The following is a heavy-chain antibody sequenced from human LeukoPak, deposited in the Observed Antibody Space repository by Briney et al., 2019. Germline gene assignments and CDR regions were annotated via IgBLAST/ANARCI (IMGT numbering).Heavy chain of an antibody. V-gene: IGHV4/OR15-8*02. CDR2: ISLAGQT. J-gene: IGHJ4*02. D-gene: IGHD1-26*01. Sequence: SETLSLTCGVSGGSISGTNWWSWVRQPPGQGLERIGEISLAGQTNYNPSLNGRVTMSLDKSSNQLSLHLTSVTAADTATYFCSRESGPFCPFGYWGQGTLVIVSS. CDR3: SRESGPFCPFGY. CDR1: GGSISGTNW.